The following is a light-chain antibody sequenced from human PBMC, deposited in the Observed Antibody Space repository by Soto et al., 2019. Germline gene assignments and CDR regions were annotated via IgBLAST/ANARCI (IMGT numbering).Light chain of an antibody. Sequence: IQMTQSPSTLSASVGDRVTITCRASQSISSWLAWYQQKPGEAPKLLIYGSSSLHYGVPSRFSGSGSGSAFTLTISSLQPEDSATYYCQQSFTAPITFGQGTRLEIK. CDR1: QSISSW. CDR3: QQSFTAPIT. V-gene: IGKV1-5*01. J-gene: IGKJ5*01. CDR2: GSS.